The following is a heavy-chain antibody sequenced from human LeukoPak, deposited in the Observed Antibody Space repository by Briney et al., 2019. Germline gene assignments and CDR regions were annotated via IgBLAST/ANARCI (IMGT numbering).Heavy chain of an antibody. Sequence: SETVSLTCTVSGGSFSNHYWNWIRQSPGKGLEWIGYVYYSGSTNYNPSLKSRATISLDTSNNQFSLKLSSVTAADTAVYYCARGYCSSTKCSQFDPWGQGTLVTVSS. D-gene: IGHD2-2*01. CDR3: ARGYCSSTKCSQFDP. CDR2: VYYSGST. V-gene: IGHV4-59*11. J-gene: IGHJ5*02. CDR1: GGSFSNHY.